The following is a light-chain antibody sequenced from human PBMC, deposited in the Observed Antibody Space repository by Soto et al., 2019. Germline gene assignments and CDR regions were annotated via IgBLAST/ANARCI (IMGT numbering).Light chain of an antibody. CDR1: QSISSW. CDR2: DAS. Sequence: DIQMTHSPSTLSATAGDRVTITCRASQSISSWLAWYQHKPGKAPKLLIYDASNLDSGVPSRFSGGGSGTEFSLTISNLQPDDSATYYCQQYNSYPTFGQGTKVDIK. J-gene: IGKJ1*01. CDR3: QQYNSYPT. V-gene: IGKV1-5*01.